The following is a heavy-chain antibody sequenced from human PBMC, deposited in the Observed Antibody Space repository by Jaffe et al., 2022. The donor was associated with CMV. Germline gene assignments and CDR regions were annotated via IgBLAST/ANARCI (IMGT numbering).Heavy chain of an antibody. Sequence: QVQLVQSGAEVKKPGASVKVSCKASGYTFTSYYMHWVRQAPGQGLEWMGIINPSGGSTSYAQKFQGRVTMTRDTSTSTVYMELSSLRSEDTAVYYCAREAAGKLYYYYMDVWGKGTTVTVSS. V-gene: IGHV1-46*01. CDR3: AREAAGKLYYYYMDV. J-gene: IGHJ6*03. D-gene: IGHD6-13*01. CDR1: GYTFTSYY. CDR2: INPSGGST.